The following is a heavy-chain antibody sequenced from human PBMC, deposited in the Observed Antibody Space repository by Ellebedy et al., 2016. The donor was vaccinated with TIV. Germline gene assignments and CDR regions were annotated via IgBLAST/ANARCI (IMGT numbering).Heavy chain of an antibody. CDR2: TNPSDGST. J-gene: IGHJ6*02. D-gene: IGHD3-10*01. V-gene: IGHV1-46*01. CDR1: GYTFTRYY. CDR3: ARDRLSGLGGGGVDV. Sequence: ASSVKVSCKASGYTFTRYYMHWVRQAPGQGLEWMGLTNPSDGSTSYAQKFQGRVTMTRDTSTNTVSMELSSLRSDDTAVYYCARDRLSGLGGGGVDVWGQGTTVTASS.